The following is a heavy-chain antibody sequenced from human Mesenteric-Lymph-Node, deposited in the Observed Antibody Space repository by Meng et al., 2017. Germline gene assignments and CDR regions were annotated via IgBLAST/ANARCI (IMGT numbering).Heavy chain of an antibody. V-gene: IGHV1-45*02. D-gene: IGHD1-26*01. CDR2: ITPFNGNT. CDR3: ATSKVGAYSRAFDY. Sequence: SVKVSCKASGFSFTNYFMHWVRQAPGQALEWMGWITPFNGNTNYAQKFQDRVTITRDRSMSTAYMELSSLRSEDTAMYYCATSKVGAYSRAFDYWGQGTLVTVSS. CDR1: GFSFTNYF. J-gene: IGHJ4*02.